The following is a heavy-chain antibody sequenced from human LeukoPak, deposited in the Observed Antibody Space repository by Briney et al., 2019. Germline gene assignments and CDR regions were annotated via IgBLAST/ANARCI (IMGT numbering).Heavy chain of an antibody. V-gene: IGHV4-31*03. D-gene: IGHD3-22*01. CDR2: IYYSGST. CDR1: GGSISGGGHY. J-gene: IGHJ4*02. CDR3: ARAGGVYDSSGYLDY. Sequence: SETLSLTCTVSGGSISGGGHYWNWIRQHPGKGLEWLGYIYYSGSTYYNPSLKSRVTISVDTSKNQFSLKLSSVTAADTAVYYCARAGGVYDSSGYLDYWGQGTLVTVSS.